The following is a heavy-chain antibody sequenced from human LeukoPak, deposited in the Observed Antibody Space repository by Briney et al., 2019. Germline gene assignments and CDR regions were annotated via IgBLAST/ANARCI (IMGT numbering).Heavy chain of an antibody. CDR3: AKVNYYESHGYFDN. CDR2: ISGSGGSR. CDR1: GFTFSSYA. V-gene: IGHV3-23*01. J-gene: IGHJ4*02. D-gene: IGHD3-22*01. Sequence: GWSLTLSCAASGFTFSSYARRGVRQARGKGLAWVSSISGSGGSRYNADSVKGRFTISRDKSKNTLYLQMNSLRADDTAVYYCAKVNYYESHGYFDNWGQGTLVTVSS.